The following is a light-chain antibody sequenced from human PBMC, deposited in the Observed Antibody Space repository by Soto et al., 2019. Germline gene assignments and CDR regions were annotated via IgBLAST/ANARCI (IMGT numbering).Light chain of an antibody. Sequence: EIVMTQSPATLSVSPGERATLSCRASQSVNRYLAWYQQKPGQAPRLLIYGASTRATGIPARFSGSGSDTEFTLIISSLQSEDFAVYYCQQYNNLPLTVGGGTKVEIK. V-gene: IGKV3-15*01. J-gene: IGKJ4*01. CDR2: GAS. CDR1: QSVNRY. CDR3: QQYNNLPLT.